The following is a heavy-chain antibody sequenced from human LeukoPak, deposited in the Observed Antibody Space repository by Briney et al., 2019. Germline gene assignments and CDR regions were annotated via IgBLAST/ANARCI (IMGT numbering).Heavy chain of an antibody. Sequence: ASVKVSCKASGYTFTGYHMHWVRQAPGQGLEWMGGIIPIFGTANYAQKFQGRVTITADKSTSTAYMELSSLRSEDTAVYYCAKSRSVLMVYAMVRGNYYYYMDVWGKGTTVTVSS. CDR2: IIPIFGTA. D-gene: IGHD2-8*01. J-gene: IGHJ6*03. V-gene: IGHV1-69*06. CDR1: GYTFTGYH. CDR3: AKSRSVLMVYAMVRGNYYYYMDV.